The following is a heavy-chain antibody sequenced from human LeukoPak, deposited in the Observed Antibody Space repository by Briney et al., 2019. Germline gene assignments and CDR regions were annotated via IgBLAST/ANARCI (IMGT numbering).Heavy chain of an antibody. Sequence: GGSLRLSCTASGFTFSSYTMTWVRQAPGKGLKWVSTITTGDGNTYYADSVKGRFTVSRDDSKNTLYLQMNSLRAEDTAVYYCARDSCSGGSCYPGYFDYWGQGTLVTVSS. CDR3: ARDSCSGGSCYPGYFDY. CDR2: ITTGDGNT. CDR1: GFTFSSYT. D-gene: IGHD2-15*01. J-gene: IGHJ4*02. V-gene: IGHV3-23*01.